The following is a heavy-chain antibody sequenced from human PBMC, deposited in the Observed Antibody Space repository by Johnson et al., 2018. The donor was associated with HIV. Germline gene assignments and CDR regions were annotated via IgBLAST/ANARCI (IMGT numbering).Heavy chain of an antibody. CDR2: ISGRAGRT. D-gene: IGHD3-10*01. CDR3: AKNSAAFDI. Sequence: VQLVESGGGLVQPGGSLRLSCAASGFTVSSNYMSWVRQAPGKGLQWVSTISGRAGRTDYADSVKGRFTLSRDNSKNTLYLQMNSLRAEDTAVYYCAKNSAAFDIWGQGTMVTVSS. CDR1: GFTVSSNY. J-gene: IGHJ3*02. V-gene: IGHV3-23*04.